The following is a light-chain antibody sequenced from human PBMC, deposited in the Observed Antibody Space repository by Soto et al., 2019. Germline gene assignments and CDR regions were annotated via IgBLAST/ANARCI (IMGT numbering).Light chain of an antibody. V-gene: IGKV4-1*01. Sequence: DIVMTQSPDSLAVSLGERATINCKSSQSLLYSPNNKNYLDWYQQKPGQPPKLLIYWASTRESGVTDRFSVCGSVTDFTPTISSLQAEYVALNYCHQYSDIPFTFGQGTKVDIK. CDR2: WAS. J-gene: IGKJ1*01. CDR3: HQYSDIPFT. CDR1: QSLLYSPNNKNY.